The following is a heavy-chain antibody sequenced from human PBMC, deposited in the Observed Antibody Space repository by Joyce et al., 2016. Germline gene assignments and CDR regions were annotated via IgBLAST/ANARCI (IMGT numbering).Heavy chain of an antibody. CDR3: ARLEVVLSAAAKKADWYFDL. D-gene: IGHD2-2*01. CDR1: DGSINNNY. Sequence: QVQLQESGPGLVKPSETLSLTCTVSDGSINNNYWSWIRQPPGKGLEWIAEIYSSVNTNYNPSLKSRVTISADTSKNQFSLKLSSVTAADTALYFCARLEVVLSAAAKKADWYFDLWGRGTLVTVSS. J-gene: IGHJ2*01. CDR2: IYSSVNT. V-gene: IGHV4-59*01.